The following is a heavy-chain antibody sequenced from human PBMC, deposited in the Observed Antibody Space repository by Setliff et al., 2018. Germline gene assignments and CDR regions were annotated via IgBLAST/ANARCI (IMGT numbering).Heavy chain of an antibody. V-gene: IGHV3-23*01. CDR2: ISGSGDST. CDR1: GFTFSSYA. D-gene: IGHD6-13*01. J-gene: IGHJ6*02. Sequence: SGGSLRLSCAASGFTFSSYAMAWVRQAPGKGVEWVSAISGSGDSTYYADSVQGRFTISRNTAKNSLYLQMTSLRAEDTAVYYCARELAAAANYYYYYGMDVWGQGTTVTVSS. CDR3: ARELAAAANYYYYYGMDV.